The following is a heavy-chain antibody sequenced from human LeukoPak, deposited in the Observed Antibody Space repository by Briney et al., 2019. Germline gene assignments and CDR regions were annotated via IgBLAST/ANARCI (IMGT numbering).Heavy chain of an antibody. Sequence: GGSLRLSCAASGFTFSSYAMSWVRQAPGKGLEWVSAISGSGGSTYYADSVKGRFTISRDNSKNTLYLQMNSLRAEDTAVYYCAKDGGIAAAGGPWYFQHWGQGTRVTVS. D-gene: IGHD6-13*01. CDR3: AKDGGIAAAGGPWYFQH. CDR1: GFTFSSYA. CDR2: ISGSGGST. V-gene: IGHV3-23*01. J-gene: IGHJ1*01.